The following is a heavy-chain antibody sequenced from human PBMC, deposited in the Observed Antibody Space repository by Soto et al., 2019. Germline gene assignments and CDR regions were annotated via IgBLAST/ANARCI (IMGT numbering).Heavy chain of an antibody. D-gene: IGHD3-10*01. J-gene: IGHJ6*02. CDR2: INTHNGNT. CDR3: TREGSAPYYYYGMDA. CDR1: GYTFTTYG. Sequence: GASVKVSCKDSGYTFTTYGMSWVRQAPGQGLEWLGWINTHNGNTNYAQNLQGRVIMTADTSTNTAYMELRSLRSDDTAIYYCTREGSAPYYYYGMDAWGQGTTVTVSS. V-gene: IGHV1-18*01.